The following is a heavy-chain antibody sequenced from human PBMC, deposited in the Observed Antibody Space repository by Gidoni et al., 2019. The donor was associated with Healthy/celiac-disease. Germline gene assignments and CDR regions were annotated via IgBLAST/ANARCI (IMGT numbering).Heavy chain of an antibody. Sequence: EVQLVESGGGLVKPGGSLRLSCPASGFTFSTYSMNWVRQAPGKGLEWVSSISSSSSYIYYADSVKGRFTISRDNAKNSLYLQMNSLRAEDTAVYYCARESGDLLGYYGMDVWGQGTTVTVSS. J-gene: IGHJ6*02. CDR1: GFTFSTYS. CDR3: ARESGDLLGYYGMDV. V-gene: IGHV3-21*01. D-gene: IGHD4-17*01. CDR2: ISSSSSYI.